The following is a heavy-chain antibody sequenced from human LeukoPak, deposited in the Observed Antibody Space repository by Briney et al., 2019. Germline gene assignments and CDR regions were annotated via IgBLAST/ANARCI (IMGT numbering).Heavy chain of an antibody. CDR3: ARMGRVGFDY. D-gene: IGHD1-26*01. J-gene: IGHJ4*02. CDR2: IYYSGST. V-gene: IGHV4-39*07. CDR1: GGSISSSSYY. Sequence: PSETLSLTCTVSGGSISSSSYYWGWIRQPPGKGLEWIGSIYYSGSTYYNPSLKSRVTISVDTSKNQFSLKLSSVTAADTAVYYCARMGRVGFDYWGQGTLVTVSS.